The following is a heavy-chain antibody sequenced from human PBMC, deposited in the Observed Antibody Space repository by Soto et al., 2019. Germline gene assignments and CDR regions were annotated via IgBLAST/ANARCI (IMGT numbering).Heavy chain of an antibody. V-gene: IGHV1-18*01. CDR2: ISPYKGDT. D-gene: IGHD3-22*01. Sequence: VSLKGYCKAAGYIITIYVITCGLHTQGEGLEWMGWISPYKGDTHYAQRLQGRVTMTTDTSTTTAYMELRSLRSDDTAMYYCARAFGGYRYYFDSWGQGTLVTVSS. J-gene: IGHJ4*02. CDR3: ARAFGGYRYYFDS. CDR1: GYIITIYV.